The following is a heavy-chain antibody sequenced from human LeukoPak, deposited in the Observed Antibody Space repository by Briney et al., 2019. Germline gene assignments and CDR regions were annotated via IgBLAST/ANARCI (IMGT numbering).Heavy chain of an antibody. V-gene: IGHV4-39*01. D-gene: IGHD3-10*01. J-gene: IGHJ3*02. CDR1: GGSISSYY. Sequence: SETLSLTCTVSGGSISSYYWGWIRQPPGKGLEWIGSIYYSGSTYYNPSLKSRVTISVDTSKNQFSLKLSSVTAADTAVYYCARRALTMVRGVRDAFDIWGQGTMVTVSS. CDR3: ARRALTMVRGVRDAFDI. CDR2: IYYSGST.